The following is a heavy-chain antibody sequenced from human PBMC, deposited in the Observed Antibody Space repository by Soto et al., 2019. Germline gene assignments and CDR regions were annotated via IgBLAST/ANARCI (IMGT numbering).Heavy chain of an antibody. CDR2: IYYSGST. CDR1: GASISSYY. V-gene: IGHV4-59*01. J-gene: IGHJ3*02. D-gene: IGHD3-22*01. CDR3: ARTYDDSGPNSGGYGFDI. Sequence: SETLSLTCSVSGASISSYYWSWIRQPPWKGLEWLAYIYYSGSTSYNPSLKSRVSISLDTSMNQFSLKLSSVTAADTAVYYCARTYDDSGPNSGGYGFDIWGQGTMVTVSS.